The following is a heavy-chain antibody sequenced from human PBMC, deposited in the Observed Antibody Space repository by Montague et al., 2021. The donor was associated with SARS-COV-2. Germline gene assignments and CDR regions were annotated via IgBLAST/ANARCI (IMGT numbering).Heavy chain of an antibody. CDR2: TYYRSKWYN. CDR3: ARIPVGSKYYFDL. CDR1: GDSVSSNIAT. Sequence: CAISGDSVSSNIATWNWIRQSPSRGLEWLGRTYYRSKWYNDYAESVKSRITIDPDTSKHQSSLHLNSVTPEDTAVYYCARIPVGSKYYFDLWGQGTLVTVSS. D-gene: IGHD2-2*01. V-gene: IGHV6-1*01. J-gene: IGHJ4*02.